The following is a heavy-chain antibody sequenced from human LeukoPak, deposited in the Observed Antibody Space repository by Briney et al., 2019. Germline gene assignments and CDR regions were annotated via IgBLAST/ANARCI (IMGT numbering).Heavy chain of an antibody. CDR1: GFIFSTYW. CDR2: INNDGTAK. V-gene: IGHV3-7*01. CDR3: AIGQDQLLAFFVY. J-gene: IGHJ4*02. D-gene: IGHD2-2*01. Sequence: PAGSLTLSCAASGFIFSTYWMTWVRQAPGKGLEWVAIINNDGTAKYNPDSVKGRSTISRDTTKHSLYLQMNSLRTEHTGIYYCAIGQDQLLAFFVYWGRGT.